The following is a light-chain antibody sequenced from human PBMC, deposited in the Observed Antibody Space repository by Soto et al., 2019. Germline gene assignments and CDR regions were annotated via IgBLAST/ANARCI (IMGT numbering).Light chain of an antibody. CDR1: SSDVGAYNY. V-gene: IGLV2-14*01. Sequence: QSVLTQPASVSGYPGQSITISCTGASSDVGAYNYVAWCQQHPGKGPKLLIYDVSNRPSGFSSRFSGSKSGNTASLTISGLRAEDEADYFCNSHTTSSTYVFGTGTKVTVL. CDR3: NSHTTSSTYV. CDR2: DVS. J-gene: IGLJ1*01.